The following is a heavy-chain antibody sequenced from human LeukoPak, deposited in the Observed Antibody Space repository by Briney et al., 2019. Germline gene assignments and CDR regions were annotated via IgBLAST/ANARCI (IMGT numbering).Heavy chain of an antibody. CDR2: IYYSGST. V-gene: IGHV4-39*02. CDR1: GGSISSSSYY. J-gene: IGHJ1*01. CDR3: AKDRGSYDPSGH. D-gene: IGHD1-26*01. Sequence: SETLSLTCTVSGGSISSSSYYWGWIRQPPGKGLEWIGSIYYSGSTYYNPSLKSRVTISVDTSKNQFSLKLRSVTAADTAVYYCAKDRGSYDPSGHWGQGTLVTVSS.